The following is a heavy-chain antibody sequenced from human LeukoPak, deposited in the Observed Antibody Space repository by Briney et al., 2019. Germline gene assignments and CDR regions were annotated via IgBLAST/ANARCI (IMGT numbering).Heavy chain of an antibody. CDR3: AKLSRGLFDY. CDR2: ISGSGGST. J-gene: IGHJ4*02. V-gene: IGHV3-23*01. Sequence: GGSLRLSCAASGFTFSSYTMHWIRQAPGKGLEWVSAISGSGGSTYYADSVKGRFTISRDNSKNTLYLQMNSLRAEDTAVYYCAKLSRGLFDYWGQGTLVTVSS. D-gene: IGHD3-10*01. CDR1: GFTFSSYT.